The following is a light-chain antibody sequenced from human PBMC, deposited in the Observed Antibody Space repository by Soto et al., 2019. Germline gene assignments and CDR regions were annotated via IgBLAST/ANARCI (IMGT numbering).Light chain of an antibody. Sequence: DIQMTQSPSSVSASVGDRVTITCRASQDVSFWLAWYQQRPGQASKLLVYTATTLQTGVPSRFSGSGSGTHFTLTINGLQPEDFATYYCQQSNTFVTFGGGTRV. CDR2: TAT. J-gene: IGKJ4*01. CDR1: QDVSFW. V-gene: IGKV1D-12*01. CDR3: QQSNTFVT.